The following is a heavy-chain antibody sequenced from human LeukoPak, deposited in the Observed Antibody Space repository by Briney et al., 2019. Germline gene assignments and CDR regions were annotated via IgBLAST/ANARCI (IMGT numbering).Heavy chain of an antibody. D-gene: IGHD2-21*02. Sequence: GGSLRLSCAASGITFSSYGMHWVRQAPGKGLEWVAVIWYDGRNKDYADSVRGRFTISRDNSKNTLYLEMNSLRVEDTAVYYCARVNCGGDCSPEVHWYFDLWGRGTLVTVSS. V-gene: IGHV3-33*01. CDR1: GITFSSYG. CDR2: IWYDGRNK. J-gene: IGHJ2*01. CDR3: ARVNCGGDCSPEVHWYFDL.